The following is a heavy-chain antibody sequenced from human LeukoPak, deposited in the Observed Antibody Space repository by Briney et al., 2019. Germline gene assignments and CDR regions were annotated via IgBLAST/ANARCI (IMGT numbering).Heavy chain of an antibody. CDR2: FDPEDGET. Sequence: ASVKVSCKVYGYTLTELSMHWVRQAPGKGLEWMGGFDPEDGETIYAQKFQGRVTMTEDTSTDTAYMELSSLRSEDTAVYYCATAGSGWGVYYYYGMDVWGQGTTVTVSS. V-gene: IGHV1-24*01. CDR3: ATAGSGWGVYYYYGMDV. D-gene: IGHD1-26*01. CDR1: GYTLTELS. J-gene: IGHJ6*02.